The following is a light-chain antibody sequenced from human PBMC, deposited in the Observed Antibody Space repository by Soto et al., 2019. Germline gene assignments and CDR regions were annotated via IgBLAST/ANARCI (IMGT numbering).Light chain of an antibody. V-gene: IGKV3D-15*01. Sequence: EIVMTQSPATLSVSPGERATLSCRASQSVSSSLAWYQQKPGQAPRLLIYGAATRATGIPARFSGSGSGTEFTLTISSLKYEDFAVYYCQQYNNWPPLTFGGGTKV. CDR1: QSVSSS. CDR3: QQYNNWPPLT. CDR2: GAA. J-gene: IGKJ4*01.